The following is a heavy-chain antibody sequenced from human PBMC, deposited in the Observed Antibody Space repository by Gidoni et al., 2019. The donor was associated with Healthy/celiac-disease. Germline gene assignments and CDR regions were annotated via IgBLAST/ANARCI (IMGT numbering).Heavy chain of an antibody. CDR1: GYTFTSYG. CDR2: ISAYNGNT. D-gene: IGHD3-3*01. J-gene: IGHJ5*02. CDR3: ARDVYYDFWSGYFHWFDP. Sequence: QVQLVQSGAEVKKPGASVKVSCKASGYTFTSYGLSWVRQAPGQGLEWMGWISAYNGNTNYAQKLQGRVTMTTDTSTSTAYMELRSLRSDDTAVYYCARDVYYDFWSGYFHWFDPWGQGTLVTVSS. V-gene: IGHV1-18*01.